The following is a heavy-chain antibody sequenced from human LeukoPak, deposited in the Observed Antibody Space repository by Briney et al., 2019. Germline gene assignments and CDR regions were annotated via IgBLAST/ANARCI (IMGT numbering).Heavy chain of an antibody. V-gene: IGHV3-30*02. CDR3: AKDLKVRGATTYYYYYYMDV. CDR2: IRYDGSNK. CDR1: GFTFSSYG. D-gene: IGHD1-26*01. Sequence: PGGSLRLSCAASGFTFSSYGMHWVRQAPGKGLEWVAFIRYDGSNKYYADSVKGRFTISRDNSKNTLYLQMNSLRAEDTAVYYCAKDLKVRGATTYYYYYYMDVWGKGTTVTVSS. J-gene: IGHJ6*03.